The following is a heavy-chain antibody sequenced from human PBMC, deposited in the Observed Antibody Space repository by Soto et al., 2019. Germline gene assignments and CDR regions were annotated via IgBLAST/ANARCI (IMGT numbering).Heavy chain of an antibody. CDR1: GGSISSYY. J-gene: IGHJ4*02. D-gene: IGHD6-6*01. CDR3: ARALRPYLYSSSFYIDY. V-gene: IGHV4-59*01. Sequence: PSETLSLTCTVSGGSISSYYWSWIRQPPGKGLEWIGYIYYSGSTNYNPSLKSRVTISVDTSKNQFSLKLSSVTAADTAVYYCARALRPYLYSSSFYIDYWGQGTLVTVSS. CDR2: IYYSGST.